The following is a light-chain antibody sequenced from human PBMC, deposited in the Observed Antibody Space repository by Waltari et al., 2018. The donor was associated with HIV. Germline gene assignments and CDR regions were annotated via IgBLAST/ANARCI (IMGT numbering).Light chain of an antibody. CDR1: SSAVGSYNF. Sequence: QSALTQPASVSGSPGQSITISCTGTSSAVGSYNFVSWYQQHPGKAPKLMIYDVSKRPSGVSNRFSGSKSGNTASLTISGLQAEDEADYYCCSYAGSSTWVFGGGTKLTVL. CDR2: DVS. V-gene: IGLV2-23*02. CDR3: CSYAGSSTWV. J-gene: IGLJ3*02.